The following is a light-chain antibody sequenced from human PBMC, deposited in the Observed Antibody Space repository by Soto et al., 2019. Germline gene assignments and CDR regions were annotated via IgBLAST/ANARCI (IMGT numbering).Light chain of an antibody. CDR3: QTWGTGIVV. J-gene: IGLJ3*02. CDR1: SGHSSYA. V-gene: IGLV4-69*01. Sequence: QSVLTQSPSASASLGASVKLTCTLSSGHSSYAIAWHQQQPEKGPRYLMILNSDGSHIKGDGIPDRFSGSSSGAERYLTISSLQSEDEADYYCQTWGTGIVVFGGGTKLTGL. CDR2: LNSDGSH.